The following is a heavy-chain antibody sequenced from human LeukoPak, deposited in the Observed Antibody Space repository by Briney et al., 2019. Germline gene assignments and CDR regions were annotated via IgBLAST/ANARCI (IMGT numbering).Heavy chain of an antibody. V-gene: IGHV3-7*01. CDR2: IKQDGSEK. Sequence: GGSLRLSCAASGFTFSSYWMSWVRQAPGKGLEWVANIKQDGSEKYYVDSVKGRFTISRNNAKNSLYLQMNSLRAEDTAVYYCARVRQQLVRLLGRDTTYYYYYYMDVWGKGTTVTVSS. J-gene: IGHJ6*03. CDR1: GFTFSSYW. D-gene: IGHD6-13*01. CDR3: ARVRQQLVRLLGRDTTYYYYYYMDV.